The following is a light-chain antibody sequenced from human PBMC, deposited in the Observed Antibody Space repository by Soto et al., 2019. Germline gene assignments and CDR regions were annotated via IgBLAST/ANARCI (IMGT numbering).Light chain of an antibody. J-gene: IGLJ1*01. Sequence: QSVLTQPASVSGSPGQAITISCSGTSSDVGAFNYVSWYQQHPGKAPKLMIYDVSNRPSGVSNRFSGSKSGNTASLTISGLRAEDEADYYCNSYTRNNNYVFGTGTKV. V-gene: IGLV2-14*03. CDR2: DVS. CDR1: SSDVGAFNY. CDR3: NSYTRNNNYV.